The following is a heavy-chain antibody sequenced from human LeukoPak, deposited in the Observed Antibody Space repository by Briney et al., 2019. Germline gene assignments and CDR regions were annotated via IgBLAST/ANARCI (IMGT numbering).Heavy chain of an antibody. V-gene: IGHV4-59*08. J-gene: IGHJ3*02. D-gene: IGHD3-22*01. CDR1: GGSISSYY. CDR2: IYYSGST. CDR3: ARVTYYYDSSGYYYLQSGAFDI. Sequence: PSETLSLTCTVSGGSISSYYWSWIRQPPGKGLEWIGYIYYSGSTNYNPSLKSRVTISVDTSKNQFSLKLSSVTAADTAVYYCARVTYYYDSSGYYYLQSGAFDIWGQGTMVTVSS.